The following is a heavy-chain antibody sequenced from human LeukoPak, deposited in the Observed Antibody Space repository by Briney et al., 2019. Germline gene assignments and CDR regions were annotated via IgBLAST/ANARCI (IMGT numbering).Heavy chain of an antibody. J-gene: IGHJ4*02. CDR3: AKDRRSGNIVVASSFDY. V-gene: IGHV3-30*02. Sequence: QSGGSLRLSCAASGFTFSNYGMHWVRQAPGKGLEWVALMWFGGSNKYYADSVKGRFTISRDNSKNTLYLQMNSLRAEDTAVYYCAKDRRSGNIVVASSFDYWGQGTVVTVSS. CDR2: MWFGGSNK. D-gene: IGHD1-26*01. CDR1: GFTFSNYG.